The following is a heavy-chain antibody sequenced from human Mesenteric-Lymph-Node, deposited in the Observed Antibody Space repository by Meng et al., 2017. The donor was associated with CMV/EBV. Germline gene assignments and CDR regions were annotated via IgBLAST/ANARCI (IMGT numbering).Heavy chain of an antibody. V-gene: IGHV3-74*01. D-gene: IGHD3-10*01. CDR3: AGGYSYGLGSPDY. CDR2: INTDGGGT. J-gene: IGHJ4*02. Sequence: GGSLRLSCAGSGFTFSTYWMHWVRQAPGKGLVWVSRINTDGGGTDYADSVQGRFTISRDNAKNTVYLQMNSLRAEDTAVYYCAGGYSYGLGSPDYWGQGTLVTVSS. CDR1: GFTFSTYW.